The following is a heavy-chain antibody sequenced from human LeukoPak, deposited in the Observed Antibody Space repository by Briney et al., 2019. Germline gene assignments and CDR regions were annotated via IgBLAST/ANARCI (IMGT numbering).Heavy chain of an antibody. D-gene: IGHD2-8*02. V-gene: IGHV3-30*18. CDR2: ISYDGNNR. CDR3: AKGPERRGFCSGSACYSDC. J-gene: IGHJ4*02. CDR1: GFTFSSYG. Sequence: QPGRSLRLSCAASGFTFSSYGMPWVRQAPGKGLERVALISYDGNNRYYADSVKGHFTISRDNSKNTLYLQMNSLRADDTAVYYCAKGPERRGFCSGSACYSDCWGQGTLVTVSS.